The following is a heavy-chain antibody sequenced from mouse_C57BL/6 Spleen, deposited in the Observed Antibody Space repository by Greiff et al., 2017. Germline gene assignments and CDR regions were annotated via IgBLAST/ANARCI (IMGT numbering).Heavy chain of an antibody. Sequence: QVQLQQSGAELVRPGASVTLSCKASGYTFTDYEMHWVKQTPVHGLEWIGAIAPETGGTAYNQKFKGKAILTADKSSSTAYMELRSLTSEDPAVYYCTRSYDGYDYAMDYWGQGTSVTVSS. J-gene: IGHJ4*01. CDR1: GYTFTDYE. V-gene: IGHV1-15*01. CDR3: TRSYDGYDYAMDY. CDR2: IAPETGGT. D-gene: IGHD2-3*01.